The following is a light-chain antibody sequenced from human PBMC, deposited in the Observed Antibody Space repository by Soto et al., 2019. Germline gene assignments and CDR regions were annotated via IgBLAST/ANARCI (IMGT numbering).Light chain of an antibody. CDR3: AAWDDSLAGV. J-gene: IGLJ3*02. CDR1: TSTIGSTT. V-gene: IGLV1-44*01. CDR2: SNN. Sequence: QSVLPQPPSASGAPGQRVTLSCSGSTSTIGSTTVNWYQQLPGTAPRLLIDSNNQRPSGVPDRFSGSKSGTSAALAISGLQAEDEAEYYCAAWDDSLAGVFGGGTKRTVL.